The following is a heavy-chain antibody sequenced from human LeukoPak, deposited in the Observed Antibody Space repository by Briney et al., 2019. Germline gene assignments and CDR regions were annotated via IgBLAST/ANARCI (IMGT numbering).Heavy chain of an antibody. CDR3: ARDAH. CDR1: GGSISSSSYY. V-gene: IGHV4-39*02. CDR2: IYYSGST. J-gene: IGHJ4*02. Sequence: PSETLSLTCTVSGGSISSSSYYWGWIRQPPGKGLEWIGSIYYSGSTYYNPSLKSRVTISVDTSKNQFSLKLSSVTAADMPVYYCARDAHWGQGTLVTVSS.